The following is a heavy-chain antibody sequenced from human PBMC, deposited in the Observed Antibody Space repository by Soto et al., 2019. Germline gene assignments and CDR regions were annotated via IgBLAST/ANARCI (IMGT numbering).Heavy chain of an antibody. CDR3: AKGRAWGDI. V-gene: IGHV4-30-4*01. CDR1: SGDYY. Sequence: SGDYYWSWIRQPPGKGLEWIGYIYYSGSTYYNPSLKSRVTISVDTSKNQFSLKLSSVTAADTAVYYCAKGRAWGDIWGQGTMVTVSS. CDR2: IYYSGST. D-gene: IGHD3-16*01. J-gene: IGHJ3*02.